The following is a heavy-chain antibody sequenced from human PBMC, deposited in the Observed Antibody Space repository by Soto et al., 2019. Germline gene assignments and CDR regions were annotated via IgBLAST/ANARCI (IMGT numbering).Heavy chain of an antibody. J-gene: IGHJ4*02. V-gene: IGHV1-46*01. Sequence: ASVKVSCKASGYTFTSYYMHWVRQAPGQGLEWMGIINPSGGSTSYAQKFQGRVTMTRDTSTSTVYMELSSLRSEDTAVYYCATSLYDSSGYYYYGLDYWGQGTLVTVSS. CDR1: GYTFTSYY. CDR2: INPSGGST. D-gene: IGHD3-22*01. CDR3: ATSLYDSSGYYYYGLDY.